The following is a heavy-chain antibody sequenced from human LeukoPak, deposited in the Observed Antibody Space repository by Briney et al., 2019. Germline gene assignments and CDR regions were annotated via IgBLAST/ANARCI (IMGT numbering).Heavy chain of an antibody. V-gene: IGHV1-2*02. CDR2: INPNSGGT. CDR3: ARETVYSSSWYPQNEAIDY. Sequence: ASVKVSCKASGYTFTGYYMHWVRQAPGQGLEWMGWINPNSGGTNYAQKFQGRVTMTRDTSTSTVYMELSSLRSEDTAVYYCARETVYSSSWYPQNEAIDYWGQGTLVTVSS. CDR1: GYTFTGYY. D-gene: IGHD6-13*01. J-gene: IGHJ4*02.